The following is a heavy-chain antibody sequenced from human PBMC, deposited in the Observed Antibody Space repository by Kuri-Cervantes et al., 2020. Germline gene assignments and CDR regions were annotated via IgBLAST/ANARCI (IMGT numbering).Heavy chain of an antibody. V-gene: IGHV4-34*01. Sequence: SETLSLTCAVYGGSFSGYYWSWIRQPPGKGLEWIGEINHSGSTNYNPSLKSRVTISVDTSKNQFSLKLSSVTAADTAVYYCARTGYSYGHFDYWGRGTVVTVSS. CDR3: ARTGYSYGHFDY. D-gene: IGHD5-18*01. J-gene: IGHJ4*02. CDR2: INHSGST. CDR1: GGSFSGYY.